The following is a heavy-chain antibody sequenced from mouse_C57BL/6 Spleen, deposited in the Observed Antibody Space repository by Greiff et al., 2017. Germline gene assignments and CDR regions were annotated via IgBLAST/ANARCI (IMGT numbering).Heavy chain of an antibody. CDR3: ARSDYYCSSYVPYFDY. Sequence: VQLQQSGPELVKPGASVKISCKASGYAFSSSWMNWVKQRPGKGLEWIGRLYPGDGDTNYNGTFKGKATLTADKSSSTTYMQLSSRTSEDSAVYFCARSDYYCSSYVPYFDYWGQGTTLTVSA. CDR2: LYPGDGDT. J-gene: IGHJ2*01. CDR1: GYAFSSSW. V-gene: IGHV1-82*01. D-gene: IGHD1-1*01.